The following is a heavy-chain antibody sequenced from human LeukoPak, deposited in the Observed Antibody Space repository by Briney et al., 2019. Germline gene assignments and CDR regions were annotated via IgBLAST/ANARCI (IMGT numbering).Heavy chain of an antibody. J-gene: IGHJ3*02. CDR1: GDSISSGDYY. Sequence: SETLSLTCTVSGDSISSGDYYGSWIRRPTGKGLVWIGRISSSGSTNYNPSLKSRVTILVDTSKNQFSLKLSSVTAADTAVYFCARGPYSYDSSGAFDIWGQGTMVTVSS. CDR3: ARGPYSYDSSGAFDI. D-gene: IGHD3-22*01. V-gene: IGHV4-61*02. CDR2: ISSSGST.